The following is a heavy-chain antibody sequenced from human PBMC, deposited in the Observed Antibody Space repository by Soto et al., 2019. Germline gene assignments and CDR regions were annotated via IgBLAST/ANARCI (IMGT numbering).Heavy chain of an antibody. D-gene: IGHD3-16*01. Sequence: QLQLQESGPGLVKPSETLSLTCTVSGGSISSSSYYWGWIRQPPGKGLEWIGSIYYSGSTYYNPSLKSRVTISVDTSDDPSFLELSSVTAADTAVYSCARGEDTYGMDVWGQGTTVTVSS. CDR1: GGSISSSSYY. CDR3: ARGEDTYGMDV. J-gene: IGHJ6*02. V-gene: IGHV4-39*01. CDR2: IYYSGST.